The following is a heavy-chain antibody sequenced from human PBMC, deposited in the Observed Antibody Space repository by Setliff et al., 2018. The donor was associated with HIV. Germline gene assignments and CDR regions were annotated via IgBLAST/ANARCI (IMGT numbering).Heavy chain of an antibody. CDR3: SRGYPGIAVAGLSYYYYYYMDV. J-gene: IGHJ6*03. V-gene: IGHV4-59*01. CDR2: IDYSGST. Sequence: KTSETLSLTCTVSGGSISSYYWSWIRQPPGKGLEWIGYIDYSGSTNCNPSLKSRVTISVDASKNQVSLKLSSVTAADTAVYYCSRGYPGIAVAGLSYYYYYYMDVWGKGTTVTVSS. D-gene: IGHD6-19*01. CDR1: GGSISSYY.